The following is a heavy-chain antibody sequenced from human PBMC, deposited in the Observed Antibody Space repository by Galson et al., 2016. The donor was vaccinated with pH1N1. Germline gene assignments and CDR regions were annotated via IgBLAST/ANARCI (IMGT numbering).Heavy chain of an antibody. J-gene: IGHJ4*02. V-gene: IGHV1-69*06. CDR3: AGNSASYYVTYFER. Sequence: SVKVSCKASGGTFRSYAISWVRQAPGQGLEWMGGITALFGTADYAQKFPGRVTISEDKSTSTVYMDLRSLGSEDTAVYYWAGNSASYYVTYFERWGQGTLVTVSS. CDR1: GGTFRSYA. CDR2: ITALFGTA. D-gene: IGHD1-26*01.